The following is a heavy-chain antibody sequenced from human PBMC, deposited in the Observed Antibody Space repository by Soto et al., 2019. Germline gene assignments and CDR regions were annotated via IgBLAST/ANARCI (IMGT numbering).Heavy chain of an antibody. CDR1: GGTFSRYA. D-gene: IGHD3-3*01. Sequence: GASVKVSCKASGGTFSRYAISWVRQAPGQGLEWMGGIIPIFGTANYAQKFQGRVTITADESTSTAYMELSSLRSEDTAVYYCAREKRITIFGVVITNYFDYWGQGTLVTVSS. CDR2: IIPIFGTA. V-gene: IGHV1-69*13. CDR3: AREKRITIFGVVITNYFDY. J-gene: IGHJ4*02.